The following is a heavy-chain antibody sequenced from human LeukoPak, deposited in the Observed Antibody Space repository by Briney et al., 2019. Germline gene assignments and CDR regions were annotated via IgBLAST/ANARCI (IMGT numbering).Heavy chain of an antibody. CDR3: ARDSLESGMDV. CDR2: ISYDGSNK. Sequence: GGSLRLSCAASGFTFSSYAMHWVRQAPGKGLEWVAVISYDGSNKYYADSVKGRFTISRDDSKDTLYLQMNSLRAEDTAVYYCARDSLESGMDVWGQGTTVTVSS. D-gene: IGHD3-3*01. V-gene: IGHV3-30-3*01. CDR1: GFTFSSYA. J-gene: IGHJ6*02.